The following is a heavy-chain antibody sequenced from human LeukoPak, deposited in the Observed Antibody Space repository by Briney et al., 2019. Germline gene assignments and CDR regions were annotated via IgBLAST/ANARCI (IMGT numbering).Heavy chain of an antibody. V-gene: IGHV4-34*01. D-gene: IGHD6-13*01. Sequence: SETLSLTCAVYGGSFSGYYWSWIRQPPGKGLEWIGEINHSGSTNYNPSLKSRVTISVDTSKNQFSLKLSSVTAADTAVYYCARGWYGWYFDLWGRGTLVTVSS. CDR2: INHSGST. J-gene: IGHJ2*01. CDR1: GGSFSGYY. CDR3: ARGWYGWYFDL.